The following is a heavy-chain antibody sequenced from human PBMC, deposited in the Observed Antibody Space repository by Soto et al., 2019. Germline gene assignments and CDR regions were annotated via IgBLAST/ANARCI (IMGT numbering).Heavy chain of an antibody. CDR1: GFTFSSYA. Sequence: QVKLVESGGGVVQPGRSLRLSCAASGFTFSSYAMHWVRQAPGKGLEWVAVISYDGSNKYYADSVKGRFTISRDNSKNTLYLQMNSLRAEDTAVYYCARDPLWGTAMVLWYFDLWGRGTLVTVS. CDR3: ARDPLWGTAMVLWYFDL. D-gene: IGHD5-18*01. CDR2: ISYDGSNK. V-gene: IGHV3-30-3*01. J-gene: IGHJ2*01.